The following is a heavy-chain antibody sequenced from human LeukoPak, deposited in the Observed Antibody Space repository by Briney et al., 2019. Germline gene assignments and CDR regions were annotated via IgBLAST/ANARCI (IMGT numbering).Heavy chain of an antibody. Sequence: SETLSLTCTVSGGSISSDYYYWSWIRQPAGKGLEWIGRIYTNGSTNYNPSLKSRVTISVDTSASQFSLKLSSVTAADTAVYCAKIDWSSGFWGQGTLVAVSS. D-gene: IGHD3-9*01. CDR3: KIDWSSGF. CDR2: IYTNGST. V-gene: IGHV4-61*02. J-gene: IGHJ4*02. CDR1: GGSISSDYYY.